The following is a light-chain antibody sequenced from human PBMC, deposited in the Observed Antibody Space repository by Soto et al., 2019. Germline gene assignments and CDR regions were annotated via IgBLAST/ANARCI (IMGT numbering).Light chain of an antibody. CDR1: QSISSY. CDR3: QQSYDTPYT. V-gene: IGKV1-39*01. Sequence: DIQMTQSPSSLSPSVGDRVTITCRASQSISSYLNWYQQTPGKAPKLLIYAASSLQTGVPSRFSGSGSGTDFTLTISSLQPEYFATYYCQQSYDTPYTFGQGTKREIK. J-gene: IGKJ2*01. CDR2: AAS.